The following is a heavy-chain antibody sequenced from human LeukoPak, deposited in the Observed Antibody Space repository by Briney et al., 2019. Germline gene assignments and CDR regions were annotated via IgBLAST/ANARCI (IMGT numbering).Heavy chain of an antibody. D-gene: IGHD1-26*01. CDR1: GFIFSSYN. Sequence: GGSLRLSCAASGFIFSSYNMNWVRQAPGKGLKWVSYISSSTSTIYYADSVKGRFTISRDNAKNSLSLQMNSLRDEDTAVYYCARDLVVGADFDYWGQGTLVTVSS. CDR2: ISSSTSTI. V-gene: IGHV3-48*02. CDR3: ARDLVVGADFDY. J-gene: IGHJ4*02.